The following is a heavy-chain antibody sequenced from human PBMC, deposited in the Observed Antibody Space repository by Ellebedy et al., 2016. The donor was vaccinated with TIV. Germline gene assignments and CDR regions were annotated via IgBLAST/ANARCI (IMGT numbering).Heavy chain of an antibody. V-gene: IGHV3-30*03. CDR1: GFTFSDYG. CDR3: SPGGTTTVKKGFGY. J-gene: IGHJ4*02. Sequence: PGGTLRLSCVASGFTFSDYGMHWVRQAPGKGLEWVGVISNDGRSKKHADSVKGRFTISRDNSKSTLYLHMDSLSSDDTAVYYCSPGGTTTVKKGFGYWGQGTLVTVSS. D-gene: IGHD4-17*01. CDR2: ISNDGRSK.